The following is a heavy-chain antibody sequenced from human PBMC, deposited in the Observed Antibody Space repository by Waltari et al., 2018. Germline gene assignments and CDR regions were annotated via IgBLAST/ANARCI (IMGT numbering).Heavy chain of an antibody. Sequence: QVQLVQSGAEVKMPGASVKVSCKASGYTFSHKHVPWVRQAPGQGLQWMGRIITNSGGTDYAQEFQGRVTMTRDTSISTVYMELSSVRSDDTAVYYCVRENWYYDYWGQGTQVTVSS. CDR2: IITNSGGT. CDR1: GYTFSHKH. J-gene: IGHJ4*02. CDR3: VRENWYYDY. D-gene: IGHD1-1*01. V-gene: IGHV1-2*06.